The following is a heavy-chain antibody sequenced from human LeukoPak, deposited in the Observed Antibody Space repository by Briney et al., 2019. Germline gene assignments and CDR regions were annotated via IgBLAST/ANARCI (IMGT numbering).Heavy chain of an antibody. CDR2: ISYDGSNK. CDR1: GFTFSSYG. CDR3: EKGSGYAGSSYYYYGMDV. D-gene: IGHD6-6*01. J-gene: IGHJ6*02. Sequence: GRSLRLSCAASGFTFSSYGMHWVRQAPGKGLEWVAVISYDGSNKYYADSVKGRFTISRDNSKNTLYLQMNSLRAEDTAVYYCEKGSGYAGSSYYYYGMDVWGQGTTVTVSS. V-gene: IGHV3-30*18.